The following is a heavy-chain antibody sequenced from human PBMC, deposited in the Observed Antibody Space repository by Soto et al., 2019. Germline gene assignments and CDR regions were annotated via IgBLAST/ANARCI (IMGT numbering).Heavy chain of an antibody. CDR3: ANYCSSTSCYRDRDAFDI. CDR2: ISYDGSNK. CDR1: GFTFSSYG. V-gene: IGHV3-30*18. D-gene: IGHD2-2*02. Sequence: PGGSLRLSCAASGFTFSSYGMHWVRQAPGKGLEWVAVISYDGSNKYYADSVKGRFTISRDNSKNTLYLQMNSLRVEDTAVYYCANYCSSTSCYRDRDAFDIWGQGTMVTVSS. J-gene: IGHJ3*02.